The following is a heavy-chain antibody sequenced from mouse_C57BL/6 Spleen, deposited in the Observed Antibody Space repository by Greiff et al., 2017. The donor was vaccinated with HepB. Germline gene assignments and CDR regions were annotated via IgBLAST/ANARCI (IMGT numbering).Heavy chain of an antibody. V-gene: IGHV1-82*01. J-gene: IGHJ1*03. D-gene: IGHD1-1*01. Sequence: QVQLKESGPELVKPGASVKISCKASGYAFSSSWMNWVKQRPGKGLEWIGRIYPGDGDTNYNEKFKSKATLTVDTSSSTAYMQLSSLTSEDSAVYYCARSDYYGYWYFDVWGTGTTVTVSS. CDR1: GYAFSSSW. CDR2: IYPGDGDT. CDR3: ARSDYYGYWYFDV.